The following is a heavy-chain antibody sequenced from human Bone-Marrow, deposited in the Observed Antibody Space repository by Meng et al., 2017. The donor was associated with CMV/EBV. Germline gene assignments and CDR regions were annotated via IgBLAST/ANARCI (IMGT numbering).Heavy chain of an antibody. Sequence: GESLKISCAASGFTFDDYAMHWVRQAPGKGLEWVSLISWDGGSTYYADSVKGRFTISRDNAKNSLYLQMNSLRAEDTAVYYCARALYYFDSGGNYQQTYGMDVWGQGTTVTVSS. J-gene: IGHJ6*02. CDR2: ISWDGGST. D-gene: IGHD3-22*01. CDR3: ARALYYFDSGGNYQQTYGMDV. V-gene: IGHV3-43D*03. CDR1: GFTFDDYA.